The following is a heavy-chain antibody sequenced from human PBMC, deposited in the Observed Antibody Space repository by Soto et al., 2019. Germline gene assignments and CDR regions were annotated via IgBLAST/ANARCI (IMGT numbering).Heavy chain of an antibody. CDR2: IGGSGGST. CDR3: ANSVRDVNSIDY. Sequence: GGSLRLSCAASGFTFSSYAMSWVRQAPGKGLEWVSAIGGSGGSTYYADSVKGRFTISRDNSKNTLYLRMNSLRAEDTAVYYCANSVRDVNSIDYRGQGTLVTVSS. CDR1: GFTFSSYA. D-gene: IGHD3-10*02. J-gene: IGHJ4*02. V-gene: IGHV3-23*01.